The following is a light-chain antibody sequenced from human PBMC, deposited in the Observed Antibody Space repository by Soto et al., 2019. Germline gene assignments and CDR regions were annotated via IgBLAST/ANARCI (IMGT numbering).Light chain of an antibody. CDR3: QHYGRSPWT. J-gene: IGKJ1*01. V-gene: IGKV3-20*01. CDR1: QSVGSY. CDR2: TAS. Sequence: DIVLTRSPGTLSLSPGERATLSCRASQSVGSYLAWYQQKPGQAPRLLIYTASYRATDIPDRFSGSGSGTDFTLTISRLEPEDFAVYYCQHYGRSPWTFGQGTKVEIK.